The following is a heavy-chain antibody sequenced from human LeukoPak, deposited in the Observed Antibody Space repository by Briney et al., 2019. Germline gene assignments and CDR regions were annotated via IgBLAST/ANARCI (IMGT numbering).Heavy chain of an antibody. CDR1: GFTFVNAW. CDR3: TTLAYDVHY. Sequence: GGSLRLSCAASGFTFVNAWMTWVRQAPGKGLEWVGRIKSNPDGGTADYAAPMKGRFTISRDDSRYTLYLEVRNLRAEDTAVYYCTTLAYDVHYWGQGTLVTVSS. J-gene: IGHJ4*02. V-gene: IGHV3-15*01. CDR2: IKSNPDGGTA. D-gene: IGHD3-3*01.